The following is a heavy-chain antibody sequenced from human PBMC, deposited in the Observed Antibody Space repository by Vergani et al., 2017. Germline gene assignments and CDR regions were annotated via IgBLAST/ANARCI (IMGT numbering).Heavy chain of an antibody. V-gene: IGHV4-30-2*01. J-gene: IGHJ4*02. CDR1: GGSISSGGYS. CDR3: ARVRLDYYDSSGYYHYFDS. CDR2: IYHSGST. Sequence: QLQLQESGSGLVKPSQTLSLTCAVSGGSISSGGYSWRWIRQPPGKGLEWIGYIYHSGSTYYNPSLKSRVTISVDRSKNQFSLKLSSVTAADTAVYYCARVRLDYYDSSGYYHYFDSWGQGTLVTVSS. D-gene: IGHD3-22*01.